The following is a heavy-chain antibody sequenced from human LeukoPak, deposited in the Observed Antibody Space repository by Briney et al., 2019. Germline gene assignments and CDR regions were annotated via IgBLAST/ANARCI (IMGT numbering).Heavy chain of an antibody. J-gene: IGHJ4*02. CDR2: IRSKNYGGTT. V-gene: IGHV3-49*04. D-gene: IGHD5-12*01. CDR3: TRVIVATKDY. CDR1: GFSFSSYE. Sequence: GGSLRLSCAASGFSFSSYEMNWVRQAPGKGLGWVGFIRSKNYGGTTEYAASVKGRFTISRDDSKSIAYLQMNSLKTEDTAVYYCTRVIVATKDYWGQGTLVTVSS.